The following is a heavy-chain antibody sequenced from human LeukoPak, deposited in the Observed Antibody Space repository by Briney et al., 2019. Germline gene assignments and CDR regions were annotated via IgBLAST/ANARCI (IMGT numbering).Heavy chain of an antibody. Sequence: SVTVSCKASGGTYSSYAISWVRQAPGQGLEWMGRIIPIFGIANYAQKFQGRVTITADKSTSTAYMELSSLRSEDTAVYYCARDLKEGGFLEWLLSPSYYYGMDVWGQGTTVTVSS. D-gene: IGHD3-3*01. CDR1: GGTYSSYA. J-gene: IGHJ6*02. CDR2: IIPIFGIA. V-gene: IGHV1-69*04. CDR3: ARDLKEGGFLEWLLSPSYYYGMDV.